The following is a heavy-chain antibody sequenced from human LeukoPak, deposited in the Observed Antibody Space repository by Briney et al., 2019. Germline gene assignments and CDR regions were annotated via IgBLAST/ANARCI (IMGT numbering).Heavy chain of an antibody. CDR2: ISGSAGST. D-gene: IGHD1-1*01. Sequence: PGGCLRLSCVASRFIFSSYAMSWVRQAPGRGLEWVSVISGSAGSTYYADSVKGRFTISRDNSKNTLYLQMNSLRAEDTAIYYCAKYNGGYYSYYYMDVWGKGTTVTISS. CDR3: AKYNGGYYSYYYMDV. V-gene: IGHV3-23*01. CDR1: RFIFSSYA. J-gene: IGHJ6*03.